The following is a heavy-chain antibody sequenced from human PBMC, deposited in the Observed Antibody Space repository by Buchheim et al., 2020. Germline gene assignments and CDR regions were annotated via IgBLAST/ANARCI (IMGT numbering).Heavy chain of an antibody. V-gene: IGHV4-34*01. CDR1: GGSFSGYY. CDR3: ARGKPTIFGRYYYYYGMDV. J-gene: IGHJ6*02. CDR2: INHSGST. D-gene: IGHD3-3*01. Sequence: QVQLQQWGAGLLKPSETLSLTCAVYGGSFSGYYWSWIRQPPGKGLEWIGAINHSGSTNYNPSLKSRVTISVDTSKNQFSLKLSSVTAADTAVYYCARGKPTIFGRYYYYYGMDVWGQGTT.